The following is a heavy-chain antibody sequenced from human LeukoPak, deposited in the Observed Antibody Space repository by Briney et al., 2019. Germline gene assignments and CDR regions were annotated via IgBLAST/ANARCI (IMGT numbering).Heavy chain of an antibody. CDR2: ISTSGGST. D-gene: IGHD5-12*01. CDR1: GFTFSSYA. J-gene: IGHJ4*02. Sequence: PGGSLRLSCAASGFTFSSYAMSWVRQAPGKGLEWVSAISTSGGSTYYADSVKGRFTISRDNAKNTLYLQMNSLRAEDTAVYYCARVTRENSGHTKFDYWGQGTLVTVSS. V-gene: IGHV3-23*01. CDR3: ARVTRENSGHTKFDY.